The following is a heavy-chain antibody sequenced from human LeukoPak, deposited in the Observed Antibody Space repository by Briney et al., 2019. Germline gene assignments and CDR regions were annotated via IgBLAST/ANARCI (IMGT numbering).Heavy chain of an antibody. CDR1: GGSISSGGYS. J-gene: IGHJ4*02. D-gene: IGHD1-14*01. V-gene: IGHV4-30-2*01. CDR2: IYQSGST. Sequence: PSETLSLTCAVSGGSISSGGYSWSWIRQPPGKGLEWIGYIYQSGSTYYNPSLKSRVTISVDRSKNQFSLKLSSVTAADTAVYYCARGLAMNRLGDYWGRGTLVTVSS. CDR3: ARGLAMNRLGDY.